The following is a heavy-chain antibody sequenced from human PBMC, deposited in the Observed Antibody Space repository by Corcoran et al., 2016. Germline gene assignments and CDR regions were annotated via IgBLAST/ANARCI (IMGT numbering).Heavy chain of an antibody. Sequence: DVQLVESGGGLVKTGGSLRLSCAASGFTFSSYSMNWVRQAPGKGLEWVSSISSSSSYIYYADSVKGRFTISRDNAKNSLYLQMNSPRAEDTAVYCCAMGEHCSGGSCYYYYGMDVWGQGTTVTVSS. CDR1: GFTFSSYS. J-gene: IGHJ6*02. CDR2: ISSSSSYI. CDR3: AMGEHCSGGSCYYYYGMDV. D-gene: IGHD2-15*01. V-gene: IGHV3-21*01.